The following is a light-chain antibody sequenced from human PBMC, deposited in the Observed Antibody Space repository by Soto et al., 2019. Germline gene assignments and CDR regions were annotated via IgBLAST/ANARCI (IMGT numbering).Light chain of an antibody. CDR3: EQFNSYAIT. CDR1: QGISSY. J-gene: IGKJ5*01. Sequence: DIPMTQSPSTLSASVGEIVTISCRASQGISSYLAWYQQKPGKAPKILIYAASILQSGVPSRFSGSGSGTDCTLTISSLQPEDVATYYCEQFNSYAITLCQGTRLEI. CDR2: AAS. V-gene: IGKV1-9*01.